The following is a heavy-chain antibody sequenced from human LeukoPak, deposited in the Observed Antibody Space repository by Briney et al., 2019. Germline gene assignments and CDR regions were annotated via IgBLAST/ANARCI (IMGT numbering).Heavy chain of an antibody. CDR2: INHSGST. CDR1: GGSFSGYY. Sequence: SETLSLTCAVYGGSFSGYYWSWIRQPPGKGLEWIGEINHSGSTNYNPSLKSRVTISVDTSKNQFSLKLSSVTAADTAVYYCARDRRSFGMDVWGQGTRSPSP. V-gene: IGHV4-34*01. CDR3: ARDRRSFGMDV. J-gene: IGHJ6*02.